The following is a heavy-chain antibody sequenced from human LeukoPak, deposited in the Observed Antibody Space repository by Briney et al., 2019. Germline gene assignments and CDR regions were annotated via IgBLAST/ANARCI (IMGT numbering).Heavy chain of an antibody. V-gene: IGHV3-53*01. CDR1: GFTVSSNY. CDR2: IYSGGST. D-gene: IGHD3-10*01. J-gene: IGHJ3*02. CDR3: AKDLWVEDAGVIDAFDI. Sequence: GGSLRLSCAASGFTVSSNYMSWVRQAPGKGLEWVSVIYSGGSTYYADSVKGRFTISRDNSKNTLYLQMNSLRAEDTAVYYCAKDLWVEDAGVIDAFDIWGQGTMVTVSS.